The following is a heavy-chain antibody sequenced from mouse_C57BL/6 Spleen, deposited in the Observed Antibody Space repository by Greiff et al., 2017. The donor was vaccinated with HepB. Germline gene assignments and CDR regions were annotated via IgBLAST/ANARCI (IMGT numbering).Heavy chain of an antibody. J-gene: IGHJ2*01. CDR1: GFNIKDYY. CDR3: TRSYGSSGYYFDY. CDR2: IDPEDGDT. V-gene: IGHV14-1*01. D-gene: IGHD1-1*01. Sequence: VQLQQSGAELVRPGASVKLSCTASGFNIKDYYMHWVKQRPEQGLEWIGRIDPEDGDTEYAPKFQGKATMTADTSSNTAYLQLSSLTSEDTAVYYCTRSYGSSGYYFDYWGQGTTLTVSS.